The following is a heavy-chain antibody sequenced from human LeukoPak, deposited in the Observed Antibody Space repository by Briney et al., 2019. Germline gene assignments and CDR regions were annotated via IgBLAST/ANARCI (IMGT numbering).Heavy chain of an antibody. CDR2: ISAYDGRT. D-gene: IGHD1-14*01. CDR3: ARDPSNTVGRNIYFDY. J-gene: IGHJ4*02. V-gene: IGHV1-18*01. Sequence: ASVKVSCKASGFAFNKYGFSWVRQAPGQGPEWLGWISAYDGRTNYAKNLQSRLTLTTDTSTTTAYMELRSLTSDDTAVYYCARDPSNTVGRNIYFDYWGQGTLVTVSS. CDR1: GFAFNKYG.